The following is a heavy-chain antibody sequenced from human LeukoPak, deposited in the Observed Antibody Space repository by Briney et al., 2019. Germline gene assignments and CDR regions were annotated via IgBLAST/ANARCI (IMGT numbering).Heavy chain of an antibody. J-gene: IGHJ2*01. CDR3: ARDRGPTVTTPTDWYFDL. CDR2: IYRGGST. Sequence: GGSLRLSRAASGFTVSSNYMSGGRRAPGKGLECGSGIYRGGSTYYADSVKGRFTISRDTSKNTLYLQMNSLRAEATAVYYCARDRGPTVTTPTDWYFDLWGRGTLVTVST. CDR1: GFTVSSNY. D-gene: IGHD4-17*01. V-gene: IGHV3-53*01.